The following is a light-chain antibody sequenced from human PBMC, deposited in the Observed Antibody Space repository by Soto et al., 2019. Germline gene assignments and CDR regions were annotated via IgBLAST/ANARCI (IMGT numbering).Light chain of an antibody. CDR1: QSVLYSSNNKNY. V-gene: IGKV4-1*01. CDR3: QQHYSSPQT. Sequence: DIVMTQSPDSLAVSLGERATINCKSSQSVLYSSNNKNYLAWYQQKPGQPPKLLIYWAPTPESGVPDRFSGSGSGTDFTLTISSLQAEDVAAYYCQQHYSSPQTFGQGTKVEIK. J-gene: IGKJ1*01. CDR2: WAP.